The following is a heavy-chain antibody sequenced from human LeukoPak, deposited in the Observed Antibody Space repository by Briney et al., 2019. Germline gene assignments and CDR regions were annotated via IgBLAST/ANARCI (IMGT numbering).Heavy chain of an antibody. CDR2: INPNSGGT. CDR3: GRALRGVVVITLNY. J-gene: IGHJ4*02. D-gene: IGHD3-22*01. CDR1: GYTFTGYY. V-gene: IGHV1-2*02. Sequence: ASVKVSCKASGYTFTGYYMHWVRQAPGQGLEWMGWINPNSGGTNYAQKFQGRVIMTRDTSISTAYMELSRLRSDDTAVYYCGRALRGVVVITLNYWGQGTLVTVSS.